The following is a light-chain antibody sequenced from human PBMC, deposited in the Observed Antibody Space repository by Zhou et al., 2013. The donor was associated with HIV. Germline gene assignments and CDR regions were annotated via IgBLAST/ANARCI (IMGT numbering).Light chain of an antibody. Sequence: EIVLTQSPGTLSVSPGERATLSCRASQTLDTNLAWYQQKPDQPPRLLIYDASTRASGIPARFSGSGSGTEFTLTINSLQSEDFAVYFCQQYENWPRTFGQGTKVEIK. V-gene: IGKV3-15*01. CDR3: QQYENWPRT. J-gene: IGKJ1*01. CDR1: QTLDTN. CDR2: DAS.